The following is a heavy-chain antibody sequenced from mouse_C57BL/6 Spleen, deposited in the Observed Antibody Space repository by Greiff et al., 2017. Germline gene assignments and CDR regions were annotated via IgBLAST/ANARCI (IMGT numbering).Heavy chain of an antibody. J-gene: IGHJ4*01. CDR3: PYSNYEYYAMDY. Sequence: VQLQQSGPELVKPGASVKISCKASGYSFTSYYIHWVKQRPGQGLEWIGWIYPGSGNTKYNEKFKGKATLTADTSSSTAYMQLSSLTSEDSAVYYCPYSNYEYYAMDYWGQGTSVTVSS. D-gene: IGHD2-5*01. V-gene: IGHV1-66*01. CDR2: IYPGSGNT. CDR1: GYSFTSYY.